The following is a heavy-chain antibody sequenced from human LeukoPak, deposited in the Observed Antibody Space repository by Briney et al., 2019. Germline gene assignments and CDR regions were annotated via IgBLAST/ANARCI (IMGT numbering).Heavy chain of an antibody. CDR1: GFTFSSYE. Sequence: GGSLRLSCAASGFTFSSYEMNWVRQAPGKGLEWVSYISCSGSTIYYADSVKGRFTISRDNATNSLYLQMNSRRAEDTAVYNCARGSLNLGVVPYMDVWGKGTTVTVSS. V-gene: IGHV3-48*03. D-gene: IGHD2-15*01. J-gene: IGHJ6*03. CDR3: ARGSLNLGVVPYMDV. CDR2: ISCSGSTI.